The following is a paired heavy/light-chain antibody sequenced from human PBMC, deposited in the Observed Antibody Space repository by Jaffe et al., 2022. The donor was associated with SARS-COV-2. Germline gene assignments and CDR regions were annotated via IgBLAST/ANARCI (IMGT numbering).Heavy chain of an antibody. Sequence: EMQLLASGGGLVLPGESLSLSCAASGFPFSNFAMTWVRQAPGKGLEWVSTHSGNIGRHTYYADSVEGRFTMSRDNSKNSLYLQINGVRAEDTAVYYCAKGLDASSWSSFDFWGQGALVTVSS. V-gene: IGHV3-23*01. J-gene: IGHJ4*02. D-gene: IGHD6-13*01. CDR3: AKGLDASSWSSFDF. CDR1: GFPFSNFA. CDR2: HSGNIGRHT.
Light chain of an antibody. CDR1: SSNIGSKT. J-gene: IGLJ3*02. Sequence: QSMLTQPPSASGTPGQRVTVSCSGGSSNIGSKTVNWIRQLPGTAPQVLIYGDYQRPSGVPDRFSGSKSGTSASLAISGLQSDDEAEYYCAAWDDRLNAWVFGGGTKLTVL. V-gene: IGLV1-44*01. CDR3: AAWDDRLNAWV. CDR2: GDY.